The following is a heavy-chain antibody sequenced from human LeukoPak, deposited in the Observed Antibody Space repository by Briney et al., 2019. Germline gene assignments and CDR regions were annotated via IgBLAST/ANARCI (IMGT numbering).Heavy chain of an antibody. Sequence: ASVKVSCKASGYTFTGYYMYWVRQAPGQGLEWMGWINPNSGGTNYAQKFQSRVTMTKDTSISTAYMELSSLRSDDTAVYYCARAPGVPVDPFDYWGQGTLVTVSS. CDR1: GYTFTGYY. D-gene: IGHD2-2*01. CDR2: INPNSGGT. J-gene: IGHJ4*02. CDR3: ARAPGVPVDPFDY. V-gene: IGHV1-2*02.